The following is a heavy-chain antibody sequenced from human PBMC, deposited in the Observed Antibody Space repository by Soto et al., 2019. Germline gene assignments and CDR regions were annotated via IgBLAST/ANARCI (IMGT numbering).Heavy chain of an antibody. D-gene: IGHD3-16*01. CDR2: INPIGGST. CDR1: SYTFTTYY. V-gene: IGHV1-46*01. Sequence: SVKVSFKASSYTFTTYYMHWVRQAPGQGLEWMGIINPIGGSTTYTQRFQGRVTMTRDTSTSTVYMELSSLRSEDTAIYYCARVAAGGAFDIWGQGTMVTV. J-gene: IGHJ3*02. CDR3: ARVAAGGAFDI.